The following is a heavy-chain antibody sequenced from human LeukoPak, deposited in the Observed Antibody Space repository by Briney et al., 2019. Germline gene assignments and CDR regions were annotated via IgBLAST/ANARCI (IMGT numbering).Heavy chain of an antibody. CDR2: IYYSGST. V-gene: IGHV4-30-4*08. Sequence: SETLSLTCTVSGGSISSGDNYWSWIRQPPGKGLEWIGYIYYSGSTYYNPSLKSRVTISVDTSKNQLSLKLSSVTAADTAVYYCANLWVAAGPGWFDPWGQGTLVTLSS. J-gene: IGHJ5*02. CDR1: GGSISSGDNY. CDR3: ANLWVAAGPGWFDP. D-gene: IGHD6-13*01.